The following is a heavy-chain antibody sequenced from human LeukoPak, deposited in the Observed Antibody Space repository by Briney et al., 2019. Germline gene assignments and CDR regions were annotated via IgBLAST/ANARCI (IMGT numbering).Heavy chain of an antibody. Sequence: GGSLRLSCAASGFTFSRYAMTWVRQTPGKGLEWVSTISGVGDKTYLADSVKGRFTISRDNSKNTLYLQMNSLRAEDTALYHCAKGRGHGYYDYWGQGTLVTVSS. CDR1: GFTFSRYA. CDR3: AKGRGHGYYDY. CDR2: ISGVGDKT. D-gene: IGHD3-22*01. V-gene: IGHV3-23*01. J-gene: IGHJ4*02.